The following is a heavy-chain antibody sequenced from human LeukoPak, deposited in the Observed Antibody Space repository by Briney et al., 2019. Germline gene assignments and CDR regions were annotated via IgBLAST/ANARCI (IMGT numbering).Heavy chain of an antibody. Sequence: SETLSLTCAVYGGSFSGYYWSWIRQPPGKGLEWIGEINHSGSTNYNPSLKSRVTISVYTSKNQFSLKLSSVTAADTAVYYCARGAGYCSGGSCSRLKYYFDYWGQGTLVTVSS. CDR1: GGSFSGYY. J-gene: IGHJ4*02. D-gene: IGHD2-15*01. CDR2: INHSGST. CDR3: ARGAGYCSGGSCSRLKYYFDY. V-gene: IGHV4-34*01.